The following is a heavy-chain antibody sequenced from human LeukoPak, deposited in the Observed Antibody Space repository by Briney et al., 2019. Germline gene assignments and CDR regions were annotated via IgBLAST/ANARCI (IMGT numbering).Heavy chain of an antibody. CDR3: ARNYYETGNRFDP. D-gene: IGHD3-22*01. CDR1: GGTFSSYA. Sequence: ASVKVSCKASGGTFSSYAISWVRQAPGQGLEWMGGIIPIFGTANYAQKFQGRVTITADESTSTAYMELSSLRSEDTAVYYCARNYYETGNRFDPWGQGTLVTVSS. CDR2: IIPIFGTA. J-gene: IGHJ5*02. V-gene: IGHV1-69*13.